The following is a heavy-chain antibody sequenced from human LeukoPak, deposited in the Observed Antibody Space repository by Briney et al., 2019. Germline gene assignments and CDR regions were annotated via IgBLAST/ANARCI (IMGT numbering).Heavy chain of an antibody. D-gene: IGHD3-22*01. J-gene: IGHJ4*02. CDR2: TYPGDSDT. Sequence: GESLKISCKGSGYSFTSYWIGWVRQMPGKGLEWMGITYPGDSDTRYNPSFQGQVTISADKSVSTAYLQWSSLKASDTAIYYCARRAYYYDTSVDYFDYWGQGTLVTVSS. CDR1: GYSFTSYW. V-gene: IGHV5-51*01. CDR3: ARRAYYYDTSVDYFDY.